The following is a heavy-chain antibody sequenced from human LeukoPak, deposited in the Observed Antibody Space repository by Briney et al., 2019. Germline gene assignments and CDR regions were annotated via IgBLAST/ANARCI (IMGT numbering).Heavy chain of an antibody. Sequence: SETLSLTCAVSGYSISSGYYWGWIRQPPGKGLEWIGSIYHSGSTYYNPSLKSRVTISVDTSKNQFSLKLSSVTAADTAVYYCQRGYSYGSFDYWGQGTLVTVSS. CDR1: GYSISSGYY. J-gene: IGHJ4*02. CDR3: QRGYSYGSFDY. CDR2: IYHSGST. D-gene: IGHD5-18*01. V-gene: IGHV4-38-2*01.